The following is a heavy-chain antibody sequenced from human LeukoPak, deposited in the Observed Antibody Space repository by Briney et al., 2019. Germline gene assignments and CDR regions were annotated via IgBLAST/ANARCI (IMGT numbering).Heavy chain of an antibody. D-gene: IGHD3-22*01. CDR2: IKEDGTRK. CDR3: ARGAEYYYDSSGYFPFDY. V-gene: IGHV3-7*01. Sequence: GGSLRLSCAASGFTFSSHWMTWVRQAPGKGLEWVANIKEDGTRKNYVDSVKGRFTISRDNAKNSLYLQMNSLRAEDTAVYYCARGAEYYYDSSGYFPFDYWGQGTLVTVSS. CDR1: GFTFSSHW. J-gene: IGHJ4*02.